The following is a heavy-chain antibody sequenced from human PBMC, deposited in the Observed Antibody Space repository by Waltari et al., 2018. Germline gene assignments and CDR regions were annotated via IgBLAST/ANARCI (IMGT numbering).Heavy chain of an antibody. CDR1: GGSISSHY. D-gene: IGHD3-9*01. V-gene: IGHV4-59*11. J-gene: IGHJ6*02. CDR3: ARVELTGEVYYGMDV. Sequence: QVQLQESGPGLVKPSETLSLTCTVSGGSISSHYWSWIRQPPGKGLEWIGYIYYSGSTNYNPSLKSRVTISVDTSKNQFSLKLSSVTAADTAVYYCARVELTGEVYYGMDVWGQGTTVTVSS. CDR2: IYYSGST.